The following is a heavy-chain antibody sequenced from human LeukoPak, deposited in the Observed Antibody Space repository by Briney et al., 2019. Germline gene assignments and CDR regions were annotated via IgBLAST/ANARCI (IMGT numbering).Heavy chain of an antibody. CDR1: GFTVNSNY. V-gene: IGHV3-53*01. CDR2: LYTGGSP. D-gene: IGHD4-23*01. Sequence: PGGSLRLSCAASGFTVNSNYMSWVRQAPGKGLEWVSVLYTGGSPYYADSVKGRFTISRDNSKNTLYLQMNSLRAEDTAVYYCARGDYGGDYFDYWGQGTLVTVSS. CDR3: ARGDYGGDYFDY. J-gene: IGHJ4*02.